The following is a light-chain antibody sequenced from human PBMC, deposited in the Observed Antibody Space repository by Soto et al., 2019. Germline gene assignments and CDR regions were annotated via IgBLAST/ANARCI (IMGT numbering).Light chain of an antibody. J-gene: IGKJ1*01. CDR3: LKYNSAPRA. Sequence: DIQMTQSPSSLSASVGDRVTITCRASQGISNFLAWYQQKPGKVPKLLIYDASTLQSGVPSRFSGSGSGTDFTLTISSVQPEDVATYYCLKYNSAPRAFGQGTKVEIK. CDR2: DAS. CDR1: QGISNF. V-gene: IGKV1-27*01.